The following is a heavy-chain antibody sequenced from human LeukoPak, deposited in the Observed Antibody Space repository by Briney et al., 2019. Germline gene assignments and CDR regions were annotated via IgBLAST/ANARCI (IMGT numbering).Heavy chain of an antibody. D-gene: IGHD1-14*01. Sequence: ASVKVSXKASGGTFSSYAISWVRQAPGQGLEWMGRIIPIFGTANYAQKFQGRVTITTDESTSTAYMELSSLRSEDTAVYYCARESVGGPDDAFDIWGQGTMVTVSS. V-gene: IGHV1-69*05. CDR3: ARESVGGPDDAFDI. J-gene: IGHJ3*02. CDR1: GGTFSSYA. CDR2: IIPIFGTA.